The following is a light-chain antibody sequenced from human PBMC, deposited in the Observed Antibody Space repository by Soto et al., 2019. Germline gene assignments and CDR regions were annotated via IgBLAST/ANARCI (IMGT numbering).Light chain of an antibody. V-gene: IGKV3-20*01. J-gene: IGKJ5*01. Sequence: ESVLTQSPGTLSLSPGERATLSCRASQTVSTSYIAWYQQKPGQAPMLLIYAASSRATGIPERFSGSGSGTDFTLTISRLEPEDCAVYYCQQFGSSLIAFGQGTRLEIK. CDR2: AAS. CDR1: QTVSTSY. CDR3: QQFGSSLIA.